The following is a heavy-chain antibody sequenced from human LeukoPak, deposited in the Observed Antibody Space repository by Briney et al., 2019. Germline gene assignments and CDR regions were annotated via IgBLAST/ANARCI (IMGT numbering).Heavy chain of an antibody. V-gene: IGHV4-34*01. CDR3: AGPRYGSGSLDS. Sequence: SETLSLTCAVYGESFSGHYWTWIRQPPGKGLEWIGEINHSGSTTSNPSLNNRVTISVDTSKNQFSLKLTSVTAADTAVYYCAGPRYGSGSLDSWGQGTLVTVSS. CDR2: INHSGST. J-gene: IGHJ4*02. CDR1: GESFSGHY. D-gene: IGHD3-10*01.